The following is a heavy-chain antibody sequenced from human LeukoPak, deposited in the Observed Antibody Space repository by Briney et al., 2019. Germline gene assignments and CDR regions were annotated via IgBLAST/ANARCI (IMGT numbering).Heavy chain of an antibody. V-gene: IGHV4-61*02. CDR2: IYTSGST. Sequence: PSQTLSLTCTVSGGSISSGSYYWSWIRQPAGKGLEWIGRIYTSGSTNYNPSLKSRVTMSVDTSKNQFSLKLSSVTAADTAVYYCARVQCSSTSCYSYFDYWGQGTLVTVSS. CDR3: ARVQCSSTSCYSYFDY. D-gene: IGHD2-2*02. J-gene: IGHJ4*02. CDR1: GGSISSGSYY.